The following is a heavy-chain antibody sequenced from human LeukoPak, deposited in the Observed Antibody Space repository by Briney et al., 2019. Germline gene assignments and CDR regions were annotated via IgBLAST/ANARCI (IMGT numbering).Heavy chain of an antibody. CDR1: GFTYSSYA. CDR2: IYSSGST. CDR3: ASRIATAGSVDY. J-gene: IGHJ4*02. Sequence: GGSLRLSGAASGFTYSSYAMSWVRQAPGKGLEWVSVIYSSGSTYYADSVKGRFTISRDNSKNTLHLQMNTLRAEDTAVYYCASRIATAGSVDYWGQGTLVTVSS. D-gene: IGHD6-13*01. V-gene: IGHV3-23*05.